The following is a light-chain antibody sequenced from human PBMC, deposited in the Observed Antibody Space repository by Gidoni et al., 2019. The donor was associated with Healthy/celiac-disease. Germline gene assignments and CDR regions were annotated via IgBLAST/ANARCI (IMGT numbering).Light chain of an antibody. Sequence: NFMLTQPHPVSESPGQTVTISCTGSSGSIASNYVQWYQQRPGSAPTTVIYEDNQRPSGVPDRFSGSIDSSSNSASLTISGLKTEDEADYYCQSYDSSNHGVFGGGTKLTVL. V-gene: IGLV6-57*02. CDR2: EDN. CDR3: QSYDSSNHGV. CDR1: SGSIASNY. J-gene: IGLJ3*02.